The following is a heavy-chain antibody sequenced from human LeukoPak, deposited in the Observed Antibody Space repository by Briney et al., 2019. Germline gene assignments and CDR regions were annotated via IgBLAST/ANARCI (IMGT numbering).Heavy chain of an antibody. D-gene: IGHD3-3*01. CDR2: ISSSSAYI. Sequence: GGSLRLSCGASGFIYRDFGMNWVRQAPGKGLEWVSSISSSSAYIYYADSVKGRFTISRDNAKNSLYLQMNSLRAEDTAVYYCAGEMFWSGYFSNLHFDYWGQGALVTVSS. CDR1: GFIYRDFG. CDR3: AGEMFWSGYFSNLHFDY. V-gene: IGHV3-21*01. J-gene: IGHJ4*02.